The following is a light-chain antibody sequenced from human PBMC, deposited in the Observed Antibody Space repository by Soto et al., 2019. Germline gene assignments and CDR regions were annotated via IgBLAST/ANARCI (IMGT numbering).Light chain of an antibody. CDR3: QQRSYRA. Sequence: EIVLTQSPATLSLSPGERATLSCRASQSISSYLAWYQQKPGQAPRLLIYDASNRSTCIPARFSGSGSETDFTLTISSLEAEDFAVYYCQQRSYRAFGQGNRVEIK. CDR1: QSISSY. V-gene: IGKV3-11*01. J-gene: IGKJ1*01. CDR2: DAS.